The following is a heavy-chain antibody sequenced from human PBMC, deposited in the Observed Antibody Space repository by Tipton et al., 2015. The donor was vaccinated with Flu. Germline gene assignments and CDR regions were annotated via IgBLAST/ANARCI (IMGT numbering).Heavy chain of an antibody. V-gene: IGHV4-59*12. Sequence: LRLSCSVSGDSIGSDYYWNWIRQPPGKGLEWIGYIYNSEYTKYNPSLKSRVTISVDTSKKQFSLQLRSVTAADTAVYYCARDRWEYSRGFDSWGQGTLVTVSP. J-gene: IGHJ4*02. D-gene: IGHD6-13*01. CDR3: ARDRWEYSRGFDS. CDR2: IYNSEYT. CDR1: GDSIGSDYY.